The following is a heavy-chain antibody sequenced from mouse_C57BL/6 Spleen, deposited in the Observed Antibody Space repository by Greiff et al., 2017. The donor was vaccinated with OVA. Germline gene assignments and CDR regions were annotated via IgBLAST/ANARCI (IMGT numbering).Heavy chain of an antibody. Sequence: ESGPGLVKPSQSLSLTCSVTGYSITSGYYWNWIRQFPGNKLEWMGYISYDGSNNYNPSLKNRISITRDTSKNQFFLKLNSVTTEDTATYYCAREGDVRDFDYWGQGTTLTVSS. CDR2: ISYDGSN. D-gene: IGHD3-3*01. V-gene: IGHV3-6*01. J-gene: IGHJ2*01. CDR1: GYSITSGYY. CDR3: AREGDVRDFDY.